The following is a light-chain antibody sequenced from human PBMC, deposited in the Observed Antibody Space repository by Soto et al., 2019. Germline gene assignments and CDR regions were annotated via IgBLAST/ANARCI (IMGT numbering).Light chain of an antibody. Sequence: EIVMTQSPATLSVSPGERATLSCRASQSVSSSLAWYQQKPGQAPRLLIYGASTRATGIPARFSGSGSGREFTLTISSLQSEDFAIYYCQQYNNWITFGQGTRLEIK. CDR1: QSVSSS. CDR2: GAS. V-gene: IGKV3-15*01. J-gene: IGKJ5*01. CDR3: QQYNNWIT.